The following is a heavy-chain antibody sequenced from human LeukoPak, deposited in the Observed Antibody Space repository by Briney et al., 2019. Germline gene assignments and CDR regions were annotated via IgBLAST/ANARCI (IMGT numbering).Heavy chain of an antibody. D-gene: IGHD2-2*01. Sequence: PSETLSLTCAVYGGSFSGYYWNWIRQPPGKGLEWIGEINHSGSSNYNPSLKSRVIISVSTSKNQFSLQLSSVTDADTAVYYCARGLFLAVPAAMFWGYSYGARLDYWGQGTLVTVSS. V-gene: IGHV4-34*01. J-gene: IGHJ4*02. CDR3: ARGLFLAVPAAMFWGYSYGARLDY. CDR2: INHSGSS. CDR1: GGSFSGYY.